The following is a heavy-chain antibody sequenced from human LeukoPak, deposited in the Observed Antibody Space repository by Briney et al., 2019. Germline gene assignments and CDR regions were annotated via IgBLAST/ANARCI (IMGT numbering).Heavy chain of an antibody. V-gene: IGHV5-51*01. CDR1: GYSFTSYW. CDR2: IYPGDSDT. J-gene: IGHJ4*02. CDR3: ARAYDSSGYYLSASY. D-gene: IGHD3-22*01. Sequence: GESLKISCKGSGYSFTSYWIGWVRQMPGKGLEWMGIIYPGDSDTRYSPSFQGQVTISADKSISTAYLQWSSLKASDTAMYYCARAYDSSGYYLSASYWGQGTLVTVSS.